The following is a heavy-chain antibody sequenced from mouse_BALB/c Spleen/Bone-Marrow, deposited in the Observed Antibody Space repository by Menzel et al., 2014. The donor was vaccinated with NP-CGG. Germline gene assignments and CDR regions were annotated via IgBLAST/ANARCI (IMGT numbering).Heavy chain of an antibody. J-gene: IGHJ3*01. V-gene: IGHV14-3*02. CDR2: IDPASGDT. CDR1: GFKFKDTH. D-gene: IGHD1-1*01. Sequence: VQLQQSGAELVKPGASAKLSCTASGFKFKDTHMHWVKQRPEQGLEWIGRIDPASGDTKYDPKFQGKAAITGDTSSNTAYLQLSSLTSEDTAVYYCSRDYGGTAWFAYWGQGTLVTVSA. CDR3: SRDYGGTAWFAY.